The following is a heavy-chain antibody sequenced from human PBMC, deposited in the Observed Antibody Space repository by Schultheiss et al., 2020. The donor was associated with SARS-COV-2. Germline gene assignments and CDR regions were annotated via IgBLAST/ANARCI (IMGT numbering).Heavy chain of an antibody. Sequence: SETLSLTCAVYGGSFSGYYWSWIRQPPGKGLEWIGSIYHSGSTYYNPSLKSRVTISVDTSKNQFSLKLSSVTAADTAVYYCARELDDYGDDWFDPWGQGTLVTVSS. CDR2: IYHSGST. J-gene: IGHJ5*02. CDR3: ARELDDYGDDWFDP. CDR1: GGSFSGYY. D-gene: IGHD4-17*01. V-gene: IGHV4-34*01.